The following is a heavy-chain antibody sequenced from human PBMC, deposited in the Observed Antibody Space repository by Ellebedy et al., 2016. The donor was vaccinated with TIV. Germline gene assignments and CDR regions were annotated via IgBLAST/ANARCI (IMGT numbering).Heavy chain of an antibody. Sequence: GGSLRLSCAASGFTFSSYSMNWVRQAPGKGLEWVSYISSSSSTIYYADSVKGRFTISRDNAKNSLYLQMNSLRAEDTAVYYCARDGGDDYVTYWGQGTLVTVSS. V-gene: IGHV3-48*04. CDR2: ISSSSSTI. J-gene: IGHJ4*02. CDR3: ARDGGDDYVTY. CDR1: GFTFSSYS. D-gene: IGHD4-17*01.